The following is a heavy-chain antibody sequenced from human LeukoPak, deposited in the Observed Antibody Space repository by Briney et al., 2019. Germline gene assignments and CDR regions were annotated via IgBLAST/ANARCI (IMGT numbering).Heavy chain of an antibody. Sequence: PGRSLRLSCAASGFTFSSYGMHWVRQAPGKGLEWVAVISYDGSNKYYADSVKGRFTISRDNSKNTLYLQMNSLRAEDTAAYYCAKDLYDSSGYYSLGVDYWGQGTLVTVSS. CDR2: ISYDGSNK. D-gene: IGHD3-22*01. V-gene: IGHV3-30*18. J-gene: IGHJ4*02. CDR1: GFTFSSYG. CDR3: AKDLYDSSGYYSLGVDY.